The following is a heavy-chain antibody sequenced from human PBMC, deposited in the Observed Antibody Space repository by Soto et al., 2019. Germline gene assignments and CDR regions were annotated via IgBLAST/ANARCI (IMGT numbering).Heavy chain of an antibody. D-gene: IGHD6-19*01. CDR2: ISSSSSYI. CDR1: GFTFSSYS. Sequence: GSLRLSCAASGFTFSSYSMNWVRQAPGKGLEWVSSISSSSSYIYYADSVKGRFTISRDNAKNSLYLQMNSLRAEDTAVYYCARDPGLSSSGWINWFDPWGQGTLVTVSS. V-gene: IGHV3-21*01. J-gene: IGHJ5*02. CDR3: ARDPGLSSSGWINWFDP.